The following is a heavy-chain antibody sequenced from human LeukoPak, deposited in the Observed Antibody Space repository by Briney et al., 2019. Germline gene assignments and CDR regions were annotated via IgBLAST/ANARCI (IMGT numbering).Heavy chain of an antibody. D-gene: IGHD3-10*01. CDR2: IYYSGST. J-gene: IGHJ6*03. V-gene: IGHV4-61*01. CDR1: GGSISSTFYY. Sequence: PSETLSLTCIVSGGSISSTFYYWSWIRQPPGKGLEWIGYIYYSGSTNYNPSLKSRVTISVDTSKNQFSLKLSSVTAADTAVYYCARSNWGSSVLGPGNPYYYYYYYMDVWGKGTTVTVSS. CDR3: ARSNWGSSVLGPGNPYYYYYYYMDV.